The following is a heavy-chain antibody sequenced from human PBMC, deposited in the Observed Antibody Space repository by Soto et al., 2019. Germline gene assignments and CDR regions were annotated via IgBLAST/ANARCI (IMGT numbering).Heavy chain of an antibody. V-gene: IGHV1-58*01. D-gene: IGHD5-18*01. J-gene: IGHJ6*02. Sequence: GASVKVSCKASGFTFTSSAVQWVRQARGQRLEWIGWIVVGSGNTNYAQKFQERVTITRDMSTSTAYMELSSLRSEDTAVYYCAAGLGGYSYGYDHYYGMDVWGQGTTLTVSS. CDR3: AAGLGGYSYGYDHYYGMDV. CDR2: IVVGSGNT. CDR1: GFTFTSSA.